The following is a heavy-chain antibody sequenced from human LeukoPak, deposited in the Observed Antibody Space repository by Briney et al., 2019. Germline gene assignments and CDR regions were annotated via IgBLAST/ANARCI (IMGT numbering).Heavy chain of an antibody. V-gene: IGHV1-8*01. D-gene: IGHD6-19*01. Sequence: ASVKVSCKASGYTFTSYDINWVRQATGQGLEWMGWMNPNSGNTGYAQKFQGRVTMTRNTSISTAYMELSSLRSEDTAVYYCARTLPFIAVAGGGMDVWGQGTTVTVSS. CDR2: MNPNSGNT. J-gene: IGHJ6*02. CDR1: GYTFTSYD. CDR3: ARTLPFIAVAGGGMDV.